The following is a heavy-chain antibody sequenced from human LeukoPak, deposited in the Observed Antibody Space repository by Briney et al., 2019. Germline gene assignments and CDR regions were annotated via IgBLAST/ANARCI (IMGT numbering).Heavy chain of an antibody. V-gene: IGHV4-4*02. CDR3: ARSRGRRNAFDI. J-gene: IGHJ3*02. CDR2: IYHSGST. CDR1: GGSISSSNW. Sequence: PSGTLSLTCAVSGGSISSSNWWSWVRQPPGKGLEWIGEIYHSGSTNYNPSLKSRVTISVDTSKNQFSLKLSSVTAADTAVYYCARSRGRRNAFDIWGQGTMVTVSS. D-gene: IGHD1-26*01.